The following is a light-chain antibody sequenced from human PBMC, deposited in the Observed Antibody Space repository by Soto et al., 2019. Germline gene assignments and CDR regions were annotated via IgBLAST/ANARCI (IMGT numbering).Light chain of an antibody. CDR1: QSVSSY. CDR2: DAS. CDR3: QQRSNWPRFT. J-gene: IGKJ3*01. Sequence: EIVLTQSPATLSLSPGERATLSCRASQSVSSYLAWYQQKPGQAPRLLIYDASNRATGIPARFSGSGPGTDFTLTISSLEPEDFAVYYCQQRSNWPRFTFGPGTKVDSK. V-gene: IGKV3-11*01.